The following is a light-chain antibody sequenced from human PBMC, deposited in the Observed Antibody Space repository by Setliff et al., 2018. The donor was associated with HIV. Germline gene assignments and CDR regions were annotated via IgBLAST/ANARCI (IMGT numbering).Light chain of an antibody. CDR1: SSDVGAYNH. CDR2: EVS. CDR3: SSYAITNTLP. Sequence: LTQPPSASGSPGQSVTISCTGTSSDVGAYNHVSWYQQHPGKAPKVMIYEVSKRPSGVPARFSGSKSGNTASLTISGLQAEDEADYYCSSYAITNTLPFGTGTKVTVL. V-gene: IGLV2-8*01. J-gene: IGLJ1*01.